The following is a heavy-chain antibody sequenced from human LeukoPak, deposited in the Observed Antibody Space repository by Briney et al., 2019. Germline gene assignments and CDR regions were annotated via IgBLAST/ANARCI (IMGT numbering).Heavy chain of an antibody. CDR1: GGSISSYY. V-gene: IGHV4-4*07. CDR2: IYTSGST. D-gene: IGHD3-3*01. J-gene: IGHJ5*02. CDR3: ARGGRHYDFWSGNNWFDP. Sequence: SETLSLTCTVSGGSISSYYWSWIRQPAGKGLEWIGRIYTSGSTNYNPSLQSRVTMSVDTSKNQFSLKLSSVTAADTAVYYCARGGRHYDFWSGNNWFDPWGQGTLVTVSS.